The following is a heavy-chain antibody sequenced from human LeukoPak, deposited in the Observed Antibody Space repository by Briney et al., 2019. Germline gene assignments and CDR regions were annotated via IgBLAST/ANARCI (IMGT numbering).Heavy chain of an antibody. CDR3: ARGGAARLHFQN. V-gene: IGHV4-59*01. CDR2: IYYSGST. D-gene: IGHD6-6*01. Sequence: PSETLSLTCTVSGGSISSYYWSWIRQAPGKGLEWIGYIYYSGSTNYNPSLKSRVTISVDTSKNQFSLNLNSVTAADTAVYYCARGGAARLHFQNWGQGTLVTVSS. CDR1: GGSISSYY. J-gene: IGHJ1*01.